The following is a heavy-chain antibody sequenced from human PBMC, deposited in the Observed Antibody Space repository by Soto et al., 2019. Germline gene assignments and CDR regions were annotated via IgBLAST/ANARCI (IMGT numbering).Heavy chain of an antibody. Sequence: PSETLSLTCTVSGGSISSYYWSWIRQPPGKGLEWIGYIYYSGSTNYNPSLKSRVTISVDTSKNQFSLKMSSVTAADTAVYYCAGTIVSGSCSNRFDPWGKGTLVTVSS. CDR3: AGTIVSGSCSNRFDP. V-gene: IGHV4-59*01. J-gene: IGHJ5*02. D-gene: IGHD6-13*01. CDR1: GGSISSYY. CDR2: IYYSGST.